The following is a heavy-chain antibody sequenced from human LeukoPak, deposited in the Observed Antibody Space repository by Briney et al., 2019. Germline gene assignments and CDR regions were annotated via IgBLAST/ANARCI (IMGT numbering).Heavy chain of an antibody. CDR1: GGSISSYY. J-gene: IGHJ4*02. D-gene: IGHD3-22*01. Sequence: SETLSLTCTVSGGSISSYYWSWIRQPPGKGLEWIGYIYYSGSTNYNPSLKGRVTISVDTSKNQFSLKLSSVTAADTAVYYCARGRDSSGYYYWGQGTLVTVSS. V-gene: IGHV4-59*08. CDR2: IYYSGST. CDR3: ARGRDSSGYYY.